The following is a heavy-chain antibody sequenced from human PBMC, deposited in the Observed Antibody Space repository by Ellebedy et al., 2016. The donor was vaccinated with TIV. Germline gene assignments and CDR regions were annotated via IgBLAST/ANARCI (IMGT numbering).Heavy chain of an antibody. CDR2: ISSSSSYI. Sequence: PGGSLRLSCAASGFTFSSYSMNWVRQAPGKGLEWVSSISSSSSYIYYADSVKGRFTISRDNAKNSPYLQMNSLRAEDTAVYYCARAPDGDSLFDYWGQGTLVTVSS. CDR3: ARAPDGDSLFDY. D-gene: IGHD4-17*01. CDR1: GFTFSSYS. J-gene: IGHJ4*02. V-gene: IGHV3-21*01.